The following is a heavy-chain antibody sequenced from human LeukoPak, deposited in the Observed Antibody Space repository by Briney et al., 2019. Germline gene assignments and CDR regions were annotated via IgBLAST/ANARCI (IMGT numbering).Heavy chain of an antibody. CDR1: GGTFHSHA. Sequence: SVKVSCKASGGTFHSHAISWVRQAPGQGLEWMGRIIPIFGTANYAQKFQGRVTITTDESTSTAYMELSSLRSEDTAVYYCARGFGGWQSREDVWGQGTTVTVSS. V-gene: IGHV1-69*05. CDR3: ARGFGGWQSREDV. J-gene: IGHJ6*02. D-gene: IGHD6-19*01. CDR2: IIPIFGTA.